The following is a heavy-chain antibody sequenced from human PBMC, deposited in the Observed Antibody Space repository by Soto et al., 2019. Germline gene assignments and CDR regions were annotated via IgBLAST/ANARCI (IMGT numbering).Heavy chain of an antibody. V-gene: IGHV3-23*01. CDR3: AKDFSYDSSGVLDY. Sequence: VQLLESGGALVQPGGSLRLSCEASGFTFRSPPMSWVRQAPGKGLEWVSAISDNGGNTYYPDSVRGRFTISRDNSKNTLFLQMNSVRAEDTAVYYCAKDFSYDSSGVLDYWGQGTLVTVSS. D-gene: IGHD3-22*01. CDR1: GFTFRSPP. J-gene: IGHJ4*02. CDR2: ISDNGGNT.